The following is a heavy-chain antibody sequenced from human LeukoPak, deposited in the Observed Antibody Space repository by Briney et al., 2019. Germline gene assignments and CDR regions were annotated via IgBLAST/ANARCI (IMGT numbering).Heavy chain of an antibody. CDR1: GFPFNNYV. V-gene: IGHV3-30*10. Sequence: GGSLRLSCAASGFPFNNYVMHWVRQAPGKGLEWVAVISNHGTNKYNTDSVKGRFTISRDISKNTLSLQMNSLRAEDTAVYYCARQWQLAHYMDVWGKGTTVTVSS. J-gene: IGHJ6*03. CDR3: ARQWQLAHYMDV. CDR2: ISNHGTNK. D-gene: IGHD6-13*01.